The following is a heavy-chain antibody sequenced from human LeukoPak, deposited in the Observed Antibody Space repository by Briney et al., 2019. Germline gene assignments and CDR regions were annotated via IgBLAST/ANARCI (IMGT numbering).Heavy chain of an antibody. D-gene: IGHD5-12*01. V-gene: IGHV1-69*05. J-gene: IGHJ5*02. CDR3: ARAQAGNYDWPLDL. Sequence: SVKVSCKASGGTFSKYALSWVRHAPGQGLEWMGAIIPFLDTSNYPPKFQDRVPITTAESTSTAYMDLSSLRSDDTAVHYCARAQAGNYDWPLDLWGQGTLVTVSS. CDR2: IIPFLDTS. CDR1: GGTFSKYA.